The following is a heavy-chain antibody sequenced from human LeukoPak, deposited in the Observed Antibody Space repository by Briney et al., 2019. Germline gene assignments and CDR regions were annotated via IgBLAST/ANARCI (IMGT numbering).Heavy chain of an antibody. J-gene: IGHJ5*02. CDR1: GFTFDDYA. V-gene: IGHV3-9*01. CDR3: ARELQSYYGARPTRWFDP. D-gene: IGHD1-26*01. Sequence: PGRSLRLSCAASGFTFDDYAMHWVRQAPGKGLEWVSGISWNSGSIGYADSVKGRFTISRDNAKNSLYLQMNSLRPEDTAVYHCARELQSYYGARPTRWFDPWGQGTLVTVSS. CDR2: ISWNSGSI.